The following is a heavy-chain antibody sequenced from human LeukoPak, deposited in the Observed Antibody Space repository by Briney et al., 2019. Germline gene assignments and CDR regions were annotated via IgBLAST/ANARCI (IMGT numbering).Heavy chain of an antibody. Sequence: GGSLRLSCAASGFTVSSYYMSWVRQAPGKGLEWVAIIYRGGSTHYADSVKGRFTISRDNSKNTVYLQMNSLRAEDTAVYYCARGLNTYDSSGFYLFWGQGTLVTVSS. CDR2: IYRGGST. V-gene: IGHV3-53*01. J-gene: IGHJ4*02. D-gene: IGHD3-22*01. CDR3: ARGLNTYDSSGFYLF. CDR1: GFTVSSYY.